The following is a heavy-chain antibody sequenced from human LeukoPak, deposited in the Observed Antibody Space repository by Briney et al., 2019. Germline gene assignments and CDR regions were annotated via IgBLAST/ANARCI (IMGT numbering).Heavy chain of an antibody. J-gene: IGHJ4*02. CDR3: ARGSAVLTWNYYDSSGYRN. CDR1: GGSISSSSYY. V-gene: IGHV4-39*07. D-gene: IGHD3-22*01. CDR2: IYYSGST. Sequence: PSETLSLTCTVSGGSISSSSYYWGWIRQPPGKGLEWIGSIYYSGSTYYNPSLKSRVTISVDTSKNQFSLKLSSVTAADTAVYYCARGSAVLTWNYYDSSGYRNWGQGTLVTVSS.